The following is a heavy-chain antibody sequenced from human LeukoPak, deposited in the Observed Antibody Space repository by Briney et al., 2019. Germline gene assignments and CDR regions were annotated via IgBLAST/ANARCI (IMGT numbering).Heavy chain of an antibody. J-gene: IGHJ5*02. Sequence: SETLSLTCAVYGGSFSGYYWSWIRQPPGKGLEWVGEINHSGSTNYNPSLKSRVTISVDTSKNQFSLKLSSVTAADTAVYYCARGRQQLATNWFDPWGQGTLVTVSS. D-gene: IGHD6-13*01. CDR2: INHSGST. V-gene: IGHV4-34*01. CDR3: ARGRQQLATNWFDP. CDR1: GGSFSGYY.